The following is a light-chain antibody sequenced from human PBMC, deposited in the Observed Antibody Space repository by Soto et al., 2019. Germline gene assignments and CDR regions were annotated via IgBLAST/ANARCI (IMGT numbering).Light chain of an antibody. CDR1: QTVNNY. CDR3: QQHNGWPLT. J-gene: IGKJ4*01. V-gene: IGKV3-15*01. CDR2: GVS. Sequence: EIVMTQSPATLSVFPGERATLSCRASQTVNNYLAWYQQKPGQAPRLLIYGVSTRATGIPARFSGSGSGTEFTLAINSQQPEDSAVYYCQQHNGWPLTFGAGTKVEIK.